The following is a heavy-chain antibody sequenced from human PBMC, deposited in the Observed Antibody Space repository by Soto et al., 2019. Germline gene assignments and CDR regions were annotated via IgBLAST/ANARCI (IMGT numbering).Heavy chain of an antibody. V-gene: IGHV5-10-1*01. Sequence: LGESLKISWKGSGFRFTTYWIGWVRQIPGKGLEWMGRIDPSDSYINYSPSFQGHVTISADKSISTAYLQWSSLKASDTAMYYCARRTAVAGDAFDIWGQGTMVTVSS. D-gene: IGHD6-19*01. J-gene: IGHJ3*02. CDR2: IDPSDSYI. CDR1: GFRFTTYW. CDR3: ARRTAVAGDAFDI.